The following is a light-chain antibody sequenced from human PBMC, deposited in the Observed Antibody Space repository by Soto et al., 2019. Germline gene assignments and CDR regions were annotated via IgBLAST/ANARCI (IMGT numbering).Light chain of an antibody. CDR3: QQRSNWPR. CDR2: DAS. Sequence: ELVLTQSPATLSLSPGERATLSCRASQSVSSYLALYQQKPGQAPRLLIYDASNRATGIPARFSGSGSGTDFTLTISSLEPEDFAVYYCQQRSNWPRFGQGTKVDIK. J-gene: IGKJ1*01. CDR1: QSVSSY. V-gene: IGKV3-11*01.